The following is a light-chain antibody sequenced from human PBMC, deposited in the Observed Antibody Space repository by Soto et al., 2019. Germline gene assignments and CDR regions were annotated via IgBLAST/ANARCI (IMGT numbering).Light chain of an antibody. J-gene: IGKJ1*01. CDR2: GAS. V-gene: IGKV3-15*01. Sequence: EVVMTQSPATLSVSPGERATLSCRASQSVRSDLAWYQQKPGQTPRLLIYGASTRAPGIPARFSGSGSGTEFTLTISRLEPEDFAVYYCHQYGTSPPWTFGQGTRVE. CDR1: QSVRSD. CDR3: HQYGTSPPWT.